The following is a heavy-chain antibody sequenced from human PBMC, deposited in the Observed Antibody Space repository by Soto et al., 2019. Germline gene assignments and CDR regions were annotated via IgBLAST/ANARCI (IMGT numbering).Heavy chain of an antibody. CDR3: GTCPVGDDNVVAVAAPGMYDYFNI. V-gene: IGHV4-39*01. J-gene: IGHJ3*02. CDR1: GRAISSADHY. Sequence: PSETLSLTGNVPGRAISSADHYWGWIRQSPGQGLQWLGATYYSGRIDYNPSLKSRVPISVATSNNQLSLGLSSMTAADTATYRCGTCPVGDDNVVAVAAPGMYDYFNIWGQGTRVTVSS. D-gene: IGHD2-21*02. CDR2: TYYSGRI.